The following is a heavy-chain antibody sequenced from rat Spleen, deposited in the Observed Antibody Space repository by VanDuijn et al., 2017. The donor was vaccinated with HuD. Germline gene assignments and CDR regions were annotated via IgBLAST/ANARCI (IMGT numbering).Heavy chain of an antibody. J-gene: IGHJ2*01. V-gene: IGHV5-31*01. CDR3: TRGYYFDY. Sequence: EVQLVESGGGLVQPGRSLKLSCVVSGFTLNKYWMTWIRQAPGKGLEWVASISNTGGTIYYPDSVKGRFTISRDNAQNTQYLQMNSLRSEDTATYYCTRGYYFDYWGQGVMVTVSS. CDR2: ISNTGGTI. CDR1: GFTLNKYW.